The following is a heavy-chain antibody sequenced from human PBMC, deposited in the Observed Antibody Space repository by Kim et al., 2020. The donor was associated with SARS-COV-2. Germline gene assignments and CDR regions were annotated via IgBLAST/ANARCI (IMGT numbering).Heavy chain of an antibody. Sequence: SETLSLTCAVYGGSFSGYYWSWIRQPPGKGLEWIGEINHSGSTNYNPSLKSRVTISVDTSKNQFSLKLSSVTAADTAVYYCARRGGKGYFDLWGRGTLVT. J-gene: IGHJ2*01. D-gene: IGHD1-1*01. CDR3: ARRGGKGYFDL. CDR2: INHSGST. V-gene: IGHV4-34*01. CDR1: GGSFSGYY.